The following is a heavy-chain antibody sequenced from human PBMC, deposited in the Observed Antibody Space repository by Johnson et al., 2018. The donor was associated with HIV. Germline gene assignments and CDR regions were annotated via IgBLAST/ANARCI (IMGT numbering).Heavy chain of an antibody. CDR1: GFTFDDYA. V-gene: IGHV3-9*01. Sequence: VQLVESGGGLVQPGRSLRLSCAASGFTFDDYAMHWVRQAPGKGLEWVSGISWNSGNIDYADSVKGRFTISRDNAKNSLYLQMNSLRAEDTAVYYCAKDQASIAARPDSFDFWGQGTMVTVSS. D-gene: IGHD6-6*01. J-gene: IGHJ3*01. CDR3: AKDQASIAARPDSFDF. CDR2: ISWNSGNI.